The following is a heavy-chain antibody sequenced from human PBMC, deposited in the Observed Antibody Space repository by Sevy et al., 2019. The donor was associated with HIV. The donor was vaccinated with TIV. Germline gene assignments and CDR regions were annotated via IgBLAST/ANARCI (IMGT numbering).Heavy chain of an antibody. CDR2: INPNSGGT. CDR1: GYTFTGYY. CDR3: ARDQGCSWSYYYYGMDV. J-gene: IGHJ6*02. D-gene: IGHD6-13*01. V-gene: IGHV1-2*04. Sequence: ASVKVSCKASGYTFTGYYMHWVRQAPGQGLEWMGWINPNSGGTNYAQKFQGWVTMTRDTSISTAYMELSRLRSDDTAVYYCARDQGCSWSYYYYGMDVWGQGTTVTVSS.